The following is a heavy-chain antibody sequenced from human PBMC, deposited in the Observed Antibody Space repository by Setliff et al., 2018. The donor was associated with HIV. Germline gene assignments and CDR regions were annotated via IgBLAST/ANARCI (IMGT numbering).Heavy chain of an antibody. J-gene: IGHJ4*02. CDR1: GYSVNSDYL. V-gene: IGHV4-38-2*02. D-gene: IGHD1-1*01. Sequence: SETLSLTCTVSGYSVNSDYLWCWIRQPPGKGLEWIGSIYYSGSTNYNPSLKSRITISVDTSKHQFSLSLRSVTAADTAVYYCARGSWKDGAQGYFFDHWGQGTLVTVSS. CDR3: ARGSWKDGAQGYFFDH. CDR2: IYYSGST.